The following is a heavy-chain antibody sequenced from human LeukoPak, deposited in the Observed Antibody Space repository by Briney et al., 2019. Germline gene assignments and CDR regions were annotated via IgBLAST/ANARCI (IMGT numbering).Heavy chain of an antibody. V-gene: IGHV3-23*05. J-gene: IGHJ4*02. Sequence: PGGSLRLSCAASGSSFSANAMSWVRQAPGKGLEWVSSISGRATGTYYAESVKGRFTISRDNSRNTLFLQMNSLRAEDTAIYYCAKTLGSENYHGSGSYYVPFDYWGQGVLVTVSS. CDR2: ISGRATGT. CDR1: GSSFSANA. D-gene: IGHD3-10*01. CDR3: AKTLGSENYHGSGSYYVPFDY.